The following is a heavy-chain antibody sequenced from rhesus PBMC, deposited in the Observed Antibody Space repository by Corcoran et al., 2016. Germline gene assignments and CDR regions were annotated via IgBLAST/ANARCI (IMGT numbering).Heavy chain of an antibody. Sequence: QVQLQESGPGLVKPSETLSLTCAVSGGSVSSSNWWSWIRQPPGKGLEWIGYISGISGSTYYNPSLKSRVTISTDTSKSQLSLRLSSVTAADTAVYFCTSDPRGSGWFDYWGQGVLVTVSS. J-gene: IGHJ4*01. CDR3: TSDPRGSGWFDY. CDR2: ISGISGST. D-gene: IGHD6-31*01. V-gene: IGHV4-65*01. CDR1: GGSVSSSNW.